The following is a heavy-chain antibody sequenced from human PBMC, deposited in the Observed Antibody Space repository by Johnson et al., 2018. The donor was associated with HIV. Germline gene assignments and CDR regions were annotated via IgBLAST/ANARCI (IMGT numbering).Heavy chain of an antibody. CDR3: AKEGSSSPWAFDI. Sequence: QVQLVESGGGLVQPGGSLRLSCAASGFTFSSYGMHWVRQAPGKGLEWVAFTRYDGSNKYYADSVKGRFTISRDNSKNTLYLQMNNLRPEDTALYYCAKEGSSSPWAFDIWGQGTMVTVSS. J-gene: IGHJ3*02. V-gene: IGHV3-30*02. D-gene: IGHD2-15*01. CDR2: TRYDGSNK. CDR1: GFTFSSYG.